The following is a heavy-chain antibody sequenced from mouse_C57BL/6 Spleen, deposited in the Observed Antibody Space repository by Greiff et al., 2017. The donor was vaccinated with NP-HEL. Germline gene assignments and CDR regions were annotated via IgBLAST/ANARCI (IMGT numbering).Heavy chain of an antibody. J-gene: IGHJ2*01. Sequence: DVKLQESGGDLVKPGGSLKLSCAASGFTFSSYGMSWVRQTPDKRLEWVATISSGGSYTYYPDSVKGRFTISRDNAKNTLYLQMSSLKFEDTAMYYCARQELTGVFDYWGQGTTLTVSS. CDR2: ISSGGSYT. V-gene: IGHV5-6*02. CDR1: GFTFSSYG. CDR3: ARQELTGVFDY. D-gene: IGHD4-1*01.